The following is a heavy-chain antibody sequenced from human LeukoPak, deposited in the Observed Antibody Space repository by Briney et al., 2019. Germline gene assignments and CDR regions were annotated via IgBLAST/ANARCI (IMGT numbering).Heavy chain of an antibody. D-gene: IGHD6-19*01. V-gene: IGHV3-13*01. CDR2: IGTAGDT. Sequence: GGSLRLSCAASGFTFSSYDMHWVRQATGKGLEWVSAIGTAGDTYYPGSVKGRFTISRHNSKNTLYLQMNSLRAEDTAVYYCARRIAVAGRGAFDIWGQGTMVTVSS. J-gene: IGHJ3*02. CDR1: GFTFSSYD. CDR3: ARRIAVAGRGAFDI.